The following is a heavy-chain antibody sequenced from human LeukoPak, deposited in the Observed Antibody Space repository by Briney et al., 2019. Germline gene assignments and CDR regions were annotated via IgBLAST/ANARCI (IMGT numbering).Heavy chain of an antibody. V-gene: IGHV3-33*01. Sequence: VPLGGSLRLSCAASGFTFSSYGMHWVRQAPGKGLEWVAVIWYDGSNKYYADSVKGRFTISRDNSKNTLYLQMNSLRAEDTAVYYCASNLPRWGLDYWGQGTLVTVSS. CDR3: ASNLPRWGLDY. CDR1: GFTFSSYG. D-gene: IGHD3-16*01. J-gene: IGHJ4*02. CDR2: IWYDGSNK.